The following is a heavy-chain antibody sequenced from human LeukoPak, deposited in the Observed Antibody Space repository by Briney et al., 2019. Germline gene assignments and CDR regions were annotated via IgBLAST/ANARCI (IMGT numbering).Heavy chain of an antibody. CDR3: ATAPYYYDSSGFPDY. D-gene: IGHD3-22*01. V-gene: IGHV1-24*01. J-gene: IGHJ4*02. CDR2: FDPEDGET. Sequence: ASVTVSFKVSGYTLTELSMHWVRQAPGKGLEWMGGFDPEDGETIYAQKFQGRVTMTEDTSTDTAYMELSSLRSEDTAVYYCATAPYYYDSSGFPDYWGQGTLVTVSS. CDR1: GYTLTELS.